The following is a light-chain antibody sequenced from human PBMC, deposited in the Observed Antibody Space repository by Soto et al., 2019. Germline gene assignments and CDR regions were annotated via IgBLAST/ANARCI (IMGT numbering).Light chain of an antibody. J-gene: IGKJ2*01. CDR1: QDITND. CDR2: AAS. V-gene: IGKV1-6*01. CDR3: LQDFNFPFT. Sequence: AIQMTQSPSSLSASLGGRVTITCRARQDITNDLAWYQQKPGTAPKVLISAASSLQTGVPSSFSGSGSGTDFTLAISSLHPEDFATYYCLQDFNFPFTFGQGTKLEVK.